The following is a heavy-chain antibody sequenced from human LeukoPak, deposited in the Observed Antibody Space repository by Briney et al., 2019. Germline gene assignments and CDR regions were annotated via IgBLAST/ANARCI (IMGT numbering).Heavy chain of an antibody. J-gene: IGHJ4*02. CDR3: AKGQYSSSSNIQY. D-gene: IGHD6-13*01. V-gene: IGHV1-2*02. CDR2: INPNSGGT. CDR1: GYTFTGYY. Sequence: ASVKVSCKASGYTFTGYYMHWVRQAPGQGLEWMGWINPNSGGTNYAQKFQGRVTMTRDTSISTAYMELSRLRSDDTAVYYCAKGQYSSSSNIQYWGQGTLVTVSS.